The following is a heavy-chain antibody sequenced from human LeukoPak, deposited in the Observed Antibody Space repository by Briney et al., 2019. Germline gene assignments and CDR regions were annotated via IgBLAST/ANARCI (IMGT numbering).Heavy chain of an antibody. D-gene: IGHD1-26*01. CDR3: AKASQGILSGDWFDP. V-gene: IGHV3-9*01. CDR1: GFTFDDYA. J-gene: IGHJ5*02. CDR2: ISWNSGSI. Sequence: PGRSLRLSCAASGFTFDDYAMHWVRQAPGKGLEWVSGISWNSGSIGYADSVKGRFTISRDNAKNSLYLQMNSLRAEDTALYYCAKASQGILSGDWFDPWGQGTLVTVSS.